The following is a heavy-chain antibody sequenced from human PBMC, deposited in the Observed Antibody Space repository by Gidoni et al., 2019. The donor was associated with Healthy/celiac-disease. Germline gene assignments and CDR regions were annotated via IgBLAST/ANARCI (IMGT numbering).Heavy chain of an antibody. V-gene: IGHV1-46*01. Sequence: QVQLVQSGAEVKKPGASVKVSCKASGYPFTSYYMHWVRQAPGQGLAWMGIINPSGGSTSYAQKFQGRVTMTRDTSTSTVDMELSSLRSEDTTVYYCARARMVRGGPDGYWGQGTLVTVSS. CDR3: ARARMVRGGPDGY. CDR1: GYPFTSYY. D-gene: IGHD3-10*01. CDR2: INPSGGST. J-gene: IGHJ4*02.